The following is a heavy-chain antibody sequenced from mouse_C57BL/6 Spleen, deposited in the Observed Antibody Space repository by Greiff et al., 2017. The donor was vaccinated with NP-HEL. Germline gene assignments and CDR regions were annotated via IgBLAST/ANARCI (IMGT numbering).Heavy chain of an antibody. CDR1: GFSLTSYG. Sequence: QVQLKESGPGLVRPSQSLSITCTVSGFSLTSYGVHWVRQSPGKGLEWLGVIWRGGSTDYNAAFISRLSISKDNSKSQVFFKMNSLQADDTAIYYCARNPGSSYVNWYFDVWGTGTTVTVSS. V-gene: IGHV2-2*01. J-gene: IGHJ1*03. D-gene: IGHD1-1*01. CDR2: IWRGGST. CDR3: ARNPGSSYVNWYFDV.